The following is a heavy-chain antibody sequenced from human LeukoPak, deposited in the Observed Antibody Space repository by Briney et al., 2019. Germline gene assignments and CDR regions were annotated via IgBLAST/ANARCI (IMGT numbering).Heavy chain of an antibody. CDR2: MNPNSGNT. CDR1: GYTFTSYD. J-gene: IGHJ4*02. Sequence: ASAKVSCKASGYTFTSYDINWVRQATGQGLEWMGWMNPNSGNTGYAQKFQGRVTITRNTSISTAYMELSSLRSEDTAVYYCARIRYSYGYDYWGQGTLVTVSS. CDR3: ARIRYSYGYDY. D-gene: IGHD5-18*01. V-gene: IGHV1-8*03.